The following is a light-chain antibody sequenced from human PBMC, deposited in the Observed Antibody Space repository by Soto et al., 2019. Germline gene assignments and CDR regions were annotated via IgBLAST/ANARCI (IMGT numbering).Light chain of an antibody. V-gene: IGKV3-20*01. CDR2: AAS. CDR3: QHYGSSPQT. J-gene: IGKJ1*01. Sequence: PGERATLSCRAIQSVTNNYLAWYQQKPGQAPSLLIYAASSRATGIPDKFSGSGSGTDFTLTISRLEPEDFAVYYCQHYGSSPQTFGQGTKVDIK. CDR1: QSVTNNY.